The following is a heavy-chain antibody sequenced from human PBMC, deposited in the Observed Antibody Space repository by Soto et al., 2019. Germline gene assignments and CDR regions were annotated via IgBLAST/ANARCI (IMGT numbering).Heavy chain of an antibody. Sequence: PSETLSLTCTVSGGSISSGGYYWSWIRQHPGKGLEWIGYIYYSGSTYYNPSLKSRVTISVDTSKNQFSLKLSSVTAADTAVYYRARDRTYYDSSGKNDAFDIWGQGTMVTVSS. D-gene: IGHD3-22*01. CDR1: GGSISSGGYY. J-gene: IGHJ3*02. CDR2: IYYSGST. V-gene: IGHV4-31*03. CDR3: ARDRTYYDSSGKNDAFDI.